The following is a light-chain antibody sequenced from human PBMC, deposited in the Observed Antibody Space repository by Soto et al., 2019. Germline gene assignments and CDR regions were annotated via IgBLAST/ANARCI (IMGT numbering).Light chain of an antibody. CDR2: DAS. J-gene: IGKJ1*01. CDR3: KQYNRYPRT. CDR1: HSISSC. V-gene: IGKV1-5*01. Sequence: DIQMTKSASTLSASVGDRVTITCRASHSISSCLEWYQQKPGKAPKLLIYDASSLESGVPSRFSGSGSGTEFTLKISRLQPDDFATYYCKQYNRYPRTFGQGTKVDNK.